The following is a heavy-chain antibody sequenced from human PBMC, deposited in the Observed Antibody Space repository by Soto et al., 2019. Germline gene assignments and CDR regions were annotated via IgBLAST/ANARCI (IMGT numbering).Heavy chain of an antibody. Sequence: SETLSLTCAVYGGSFSGYYWSWIRQPPGKGLEWIGEINHSGSTNYNPSLKSRVTISVDTSKNQFYLKLSSVTAADTAVYYCARVKPDTVTTGVDFDYWGQGTLVTVSS. CDR3: ARVKPDTVTTGVDFDY. D-gene: IGHD4-17*01. CDR2: INHSGST. CDR1: GGSFSGYY. J-gene: IGHJ4*02. V-gene: IGHV4-34*01.